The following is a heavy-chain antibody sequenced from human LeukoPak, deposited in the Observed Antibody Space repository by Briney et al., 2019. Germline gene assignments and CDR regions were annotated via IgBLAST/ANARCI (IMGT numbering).Heavy chain of an antibody. J-gene: IGHJ3*02. CDR1: GGSISRYY. CDR2: ICYSGST. Sequence: SETLSLTCNVSGGSISRYYWSWLRQPPGKGREWIGYICYSGSTNYNPSLKSRVSISVDTAKNQFSLRLSSVTAADTAVYYCARVYRKDVYNFHGFDIWGQGTMVTVS. D-gene: IGHD5-24*01. CDR3: ARVYRKDVYNFHGFDI. V-gene: IGHV4-59*08.